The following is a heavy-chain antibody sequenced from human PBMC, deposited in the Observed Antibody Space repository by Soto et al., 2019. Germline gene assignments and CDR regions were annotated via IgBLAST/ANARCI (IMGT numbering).Heavy chain of an antibody. Sequence: ASVKVSGKASGYTFTSYYMHWVRQAPGQGLEWMGIINPSGGSTSYAQKFQGRVTMTMDTSTSTVYMELSSLRSEDTAVYYCARDMAGTAARPGGFDYWGQGTLGTVSS. CDR1: GYTFTSYY. D-gene: IGHD6-6*01. CDR2: INPSGGST. CDR3: ARDMAGTAARPGGFDY. V-gene: IGHV1-46*01. J-gene: IGHJ4*02.